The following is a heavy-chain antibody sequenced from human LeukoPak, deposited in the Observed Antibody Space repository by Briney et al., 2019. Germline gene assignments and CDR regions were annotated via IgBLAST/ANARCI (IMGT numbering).Heavy chain of an antibody. CDR2: IYYSGST. CDR1: GGSISSSSYY. Sequence: SETLSLTCTVSGGSISSSSYYWGWIRQPPGKGLEWIGSIYYSGSTNYNPSLKSRVTISVDTSKNQFSLKLSPVTAADTAVYYCARAEVLQLWLVGAFDIWGQGTMVTVSS. J-gene: IGHJ3*02. D-gene: IGHD5-18*01. V-gene: IGHV4-39*07. CDR3: ARAEVLQLWLVGAFDI.